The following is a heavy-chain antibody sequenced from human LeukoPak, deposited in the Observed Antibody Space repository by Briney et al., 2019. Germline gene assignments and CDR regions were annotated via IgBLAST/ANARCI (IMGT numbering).Heavy chain of an antibody. D-gene: IGHD5-18*01. J-gene: IGHJ5*02. Sequence: PGGSLRLSCAAPGFTFSSYSMNWVRQAPGKGLEWVSSISSSSSYIYYADSVKGRFTISRDNAKNSLYLQMNSLRAEDTAVYYCAREAAISEGWFDPWGQGTLVTVSS. CDR1: GFTFSSYS. CDR2: ISSSSSYI. CDR3: AREAAISEGWFDP. V-gene: IGHV3-21*01.